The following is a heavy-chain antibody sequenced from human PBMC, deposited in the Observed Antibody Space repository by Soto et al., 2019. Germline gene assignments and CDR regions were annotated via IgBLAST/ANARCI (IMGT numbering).Heavy chain of an antibody. CDR1: GFTFSSYD. Sequence: EVQLVESGGGLVQPGGSLRLSCAASGFTFSSYDMHWVRQATGKGLEWVSAIGTAGDTYYPGSVKGRFTISRENAKNSLYLQMNSLRAGDTAVYYCARGGDYGDYGNAFDIWGQETMVTVSS. V-gene: IGHV3-13*01. D-gene: IGHD4-17*01. CDR2: IGTAGDT. CDR3: ARGGDYGDYGNAFDI. J-gene: IGHJ3*02.